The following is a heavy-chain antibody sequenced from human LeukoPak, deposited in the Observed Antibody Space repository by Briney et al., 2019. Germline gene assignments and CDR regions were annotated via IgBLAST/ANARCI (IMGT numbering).Heavy chain of an antibody. V-gene: IGHV3-7*01. J-gene: IGHJ4*02. CDR1: GFTFSTSW. Sequence: GRSLRLSCAASGFTFSTSWMTWVPQAPGKGLEWVASISRDGGDKQYAESIKGRLTISRDNVKNSLDLEINSLRADDTAIYYCAKDDSNSYYEYWGQGTRVTVSA. CDR2: ISRDGGDK. CDR3: AKDDSNSYYEY. D-gene: IGHD2-15*01.